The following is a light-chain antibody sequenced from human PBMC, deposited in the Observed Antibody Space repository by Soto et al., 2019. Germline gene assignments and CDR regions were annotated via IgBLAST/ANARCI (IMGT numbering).Light chain of an antibody. CDR2: GAS. CDR3: QQYSIWRT. V-gene: IGKV3-15*01. J-gene: IGKJ1*01. CDR1: QSVGTN. Sequence: IVMTQSPGTLSLSPGERATLSCRASQSVGTNLAWYQQKAGQAPRLLIYGASTRATGIPARFSGSGSGTEFTLTISSLQSEDFAVYYCQQYSIWRTFGQGTKVDIK.